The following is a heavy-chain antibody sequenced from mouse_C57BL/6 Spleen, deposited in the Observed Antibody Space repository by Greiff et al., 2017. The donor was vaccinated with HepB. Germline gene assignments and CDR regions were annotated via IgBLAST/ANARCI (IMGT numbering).Heavy chain of an antibody. D-gene: IGHD2-1*01. V-gene: IGHV3-6*01. CDR2: ISYDGSN. J-gene: IGHJ3*01. CDR3: ARDLYYGIPFAY. Sequence: EVKLMESGPGLVKPSQSLSLTCSVTGYSITSGYYWNWIRQFPGNKLEWMGYISYDGSNNYNPSLKNRISITRDTSKNQFFLKLNSVTTEDTATYYCARDLYYGIPFAYWGQGTLVTVSA. CDR1: GYSITSGYY.